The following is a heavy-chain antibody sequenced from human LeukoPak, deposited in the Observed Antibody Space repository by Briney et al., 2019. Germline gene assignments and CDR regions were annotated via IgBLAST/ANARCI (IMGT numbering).Heavy chain of an antibody. CDR1: GYTFTGYY. J-gene: IGHJ4*02. D-gene: IGHD3-9*01. CDR3: ARAGDILTGYYGGFDY. CDR2: ISVYNGHT. V-gene: IGHV1-18*04. Sequence: ASVKVSCKASGYTFTGYYMHWVRQAPGQGLEWMGWISVYNGHTNYAQKLQGRVTMTTDTSTSTAYMELRSLRSDDTAVYYCARAGDILTGYYGGFDYWGQGTLVTVSS.